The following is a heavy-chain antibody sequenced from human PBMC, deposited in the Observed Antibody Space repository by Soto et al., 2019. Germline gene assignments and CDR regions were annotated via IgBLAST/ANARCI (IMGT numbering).Heavy chain of an antibody. V-gene: IGHV6-1*01. CDR2: TYYRSKWYN. Sequence: SQTLSLTCAISGDSVSSNSAAWHWIRQSPSRGLEWLGRTYYRSKWYNDYAVAAKSRITISPDTSKNQFSLQLSSVTAADTAVYYCARHPTVTEYYFDYWGQGTLVTVSS. J-gene: IGHJ4*02. CDR1: GDSVSSNSAA. D-gene: IGHD4-17*01. CDR3: ARHPTVTEYYFDY.